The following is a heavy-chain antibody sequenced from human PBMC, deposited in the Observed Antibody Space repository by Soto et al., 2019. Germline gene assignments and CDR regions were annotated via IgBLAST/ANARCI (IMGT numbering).Heavy chain of an antibody. CDR2: SKSNTDGGAT. CDR3: TTYALYDNHGYHVY. V-gene: IGHV3-15*05. Sequence: PGGSLRLSCAASGFTFSNTWVSWVRQAPGKGLEGVGRSKSNTDGGATAYAAPVKCRFTESRDDLQNTLFLQMNSLKTEHTAVYYCTTYALYDNHGYHVYWGQGNLVTVSS. J-gene: IGHJ4*02. CDR1: GFTFSNTW. D-gene: IGHD3-22*01.